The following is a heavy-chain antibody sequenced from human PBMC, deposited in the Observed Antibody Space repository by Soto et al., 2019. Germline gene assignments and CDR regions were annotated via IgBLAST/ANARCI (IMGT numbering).Heavy chain of an antibody. D-gene: IGHD3-22*01. V-gene: IGHV1-69*12. J-gene: IGHJ6*02. CDR3: ARGDATKIVVTTYYAMDV. CDR2: IIPVFGTP. Sequence: QVQLVQSGAEVKKPGSSVKVSCKASGGSLSNYGISWVRQAPGQGLEWMGAIIPVFGTPNYAQKCQDRVTITADESTTTASMEVRSLTSEDTAVYYCARGDATKIVVTTYYAMDVWGQGTTVTVSS. CDR1: GGSLSNYG.